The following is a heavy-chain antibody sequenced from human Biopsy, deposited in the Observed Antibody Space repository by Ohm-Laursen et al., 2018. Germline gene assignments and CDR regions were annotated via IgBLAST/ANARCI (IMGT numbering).Heavy chain of an antibody. CDR3: ARTPILIVSAGLVYRHRRHLQGMDV. Sequence: TQTLTLTCSFSGFSLSARGMCVSWIRQAPGKALEWLARVDWDDYKDYSASLQTKLSISKDTSNDQVVLTVNNVDRADTATYYCARTPILIVSAGLVYRHRRHLQGMDVWGQGIAVTVS. J-gene: IGHJ6*02. CDR1: GFSLSARGMC. V-gene: IGHV2-70*11. D-gene: IGHD6-13*01. CDR2: VDWDDYK.